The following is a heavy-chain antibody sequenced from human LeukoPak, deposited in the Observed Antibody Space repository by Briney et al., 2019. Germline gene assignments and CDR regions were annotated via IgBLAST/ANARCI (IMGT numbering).Heavy chain of an antibody. V-gene: IGHV3-7*01. D-gene: IGHD3-22*01. CDR3: SRDANYYDSSRHYFDAFDI. J-gene: IGHJ3*02. Sequence: GGSLRLSCAASGFTFSKYWMTWVRQAPGKGLEWVANIRGDGSVNYLLDSVKGRFTISRDNVKNSLSLEMNNLRSEDTAVFHFSRDANYYDSSRHYFDAFDIWGQGTMVTVSS. CDR2: IRGDGSVN. CDR1: GFTFSKYW.